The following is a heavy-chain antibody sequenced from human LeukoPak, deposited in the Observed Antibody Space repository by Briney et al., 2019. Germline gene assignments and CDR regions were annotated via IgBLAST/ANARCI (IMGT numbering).Heavy chain of an antibody. V-gene: IGHV3-64*01. J-gene: IGHJ4*02. CDR1: GFTFSSYA. Sequence: GGSLRLSCAASGFTFSSYAMHWVRQAPGEGLEYVSAISTNGGSTYYANSVKGRFTISRDNSKNTLYLQMGSLRAEDMAMYYCARGDSMIVVVKGFDSWGQGTLVTVSS. CDR3: ARGDSMIVVVKGFDS. D-gene: IGHD3-22*01. CDR2: ISTNGGST.